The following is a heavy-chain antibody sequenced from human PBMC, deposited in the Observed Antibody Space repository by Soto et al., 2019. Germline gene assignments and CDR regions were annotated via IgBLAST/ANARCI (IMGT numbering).Heavy chain of an antibody. V-gene: IGHV3-30*18. CDR2: ISYGDSNT. J-gene: IGHJ4*02. CDR1: GFAFSAYG. CDR3: AKCSDDYVYDVPDY. D-gene: IGHD3-10*02. Sequence: QVQLVESGGGVVQPGRSLRLSCAASGFAFSAYGMHWVRQAPGKGLEWVAVISYGDSNTYDADSVKGRFTIYRDTSKSTLYLQMNSLRSEDTAVYYWAKCSDDYVYDVPDYWGQGTQVTVSS.